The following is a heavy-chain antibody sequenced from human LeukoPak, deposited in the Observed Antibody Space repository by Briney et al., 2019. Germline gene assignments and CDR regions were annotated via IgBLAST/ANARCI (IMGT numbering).Heavy chain of an antibody. Sequence: GGSLRLSCGASGFTFDDYWMSWVRQAPGQGLEWVANTNQDGSEKYYLDSAKGRFTISRDNAKNSLYLQMNSLRAEDTAVYYCAELGITMIGGVWGKGTTVTISS. CDR2: TNQDGSEK. J-gene: IGHJ6*04. CDR1: GFTFDDYW. V-gene: IGHV3-7*01. D-gene: IGHD3-10*02. CDR3: AELGITMIGGV.